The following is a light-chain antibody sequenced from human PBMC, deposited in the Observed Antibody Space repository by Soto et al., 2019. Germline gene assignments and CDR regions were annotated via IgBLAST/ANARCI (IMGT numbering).Light chain of an antibody. CDR3: QQYYTYPWT. CDR1: QSISSW. J-gene: IGKJ1*01. CDR2: KAS. Sequence: IQMTXSPSTXSASXXDXXXXXXXXSQSISSWLAWYQQRPGKAPKLLIYKASNLESGVPSRFSGSGSGTELTLTISSLHPDDFATYYCQQYYTYPWTFGPGTKVDIK. V-gene: IGKV1-5*03.